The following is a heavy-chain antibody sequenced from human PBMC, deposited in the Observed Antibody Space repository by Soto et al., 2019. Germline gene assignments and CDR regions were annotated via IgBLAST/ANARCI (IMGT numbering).Heavy chain of an antibody. CDR2: ISYDGSNK. CDR1: GFTFSSYA. CDR3: ARAHYYDSSGYYFDAFDI. Sequence: VQLVESGGGVVQPGRSLRLSCAASGFTFSSYAMHWVRQAPGKGLEWVAVISYDGSNKYYADSVKGRFTISRDNSKNTLYLQMNSLRAEDTAVYYCARAHYYDSSGYYFDAFDIWGQGTMVTVSS. V-gene: IGHV3-30-3*01. J-gene: IGHJ3*02. D-gene: IGHD3-22*01.